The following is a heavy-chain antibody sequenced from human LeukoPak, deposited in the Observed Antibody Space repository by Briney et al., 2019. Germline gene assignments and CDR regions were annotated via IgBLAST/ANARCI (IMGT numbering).Heavy chain of an antibody. CDR3: AREQGSAAIIPGHYYYYMDV. D-gene: IGHD6-13*01. CDR2: INPNSGGT. V-gene: IGHV1-2*02. J-gene: IGHJ6*03. CDR1: GYTFTCYY. Sequence: ASVKVSCEASGYTFTCYYMHWVRQAPGQGLEWMGWINPNSGGTNYAQKFQGRVTMTRDTSISTAYMELSRLRSDDTAVYYCAREQGSAAIIPGHYYYYMDVWGKGTTVTVSS.